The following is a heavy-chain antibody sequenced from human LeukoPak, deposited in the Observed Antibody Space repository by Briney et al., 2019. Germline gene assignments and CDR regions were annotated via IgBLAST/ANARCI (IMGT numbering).Heavy chain of an antibody. J-gene: IGHJ4*02. CDR1: GFTFSSYA. D-gene: IGHD3-22*01. CDR3: AKDPPYYYDSSGLFRGY. V-gene: IGHV3-23*01. CDR2: ISGSGGST. Sequence: GGSLRLSCAASGFTFSSYAMSWVRQASGKGLEWVSAISGSGGSTYYADSVKGRFTISRDNSKNTLYLQMNSLRAEDTAVYYCAKDPPYYYDSSGLFRGYWGQGTLVTVSS.